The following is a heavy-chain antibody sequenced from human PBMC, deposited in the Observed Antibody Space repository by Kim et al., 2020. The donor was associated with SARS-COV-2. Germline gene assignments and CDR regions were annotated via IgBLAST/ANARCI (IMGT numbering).Heavy chain of an antibody. J-gene: IGHJ4*02. CDR1: GGSFSGYY. D-gene: IGHD4-17*01. V-gene: IGHV4-34*01. CDR3: ARRGDYVDFDY. CDR2: INHSGST. Sequence: SETLSLTCAVYGGSFSGYYWSWIRQPPGKGLEWIGEINHSGSTNYNPSLKSRVTISVDTSKNQFSLKLSSVTAADTAVYYCARRGDYVDFDYWGQGTLVT.